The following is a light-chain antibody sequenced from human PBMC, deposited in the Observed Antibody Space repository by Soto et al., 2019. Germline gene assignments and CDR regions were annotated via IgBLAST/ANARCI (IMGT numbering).Light chain of an antibody. V-gene: IGLV1-44*01. CDR3: ATWDDSLNDAV. CDR1: SSNVGRNP. CDR2: ASD. Sequence: QAVVTQPPSASGTPGQRVSISCSGSSSNVGRNPVNWYQQLPGTAPKLLIYASDRRPSGVPARFSGSWSGTSASLAISGLQSEDEGDYYCATWDDSLNDAVFGGGTQLTVL. J-gene: IGLJ2*01.